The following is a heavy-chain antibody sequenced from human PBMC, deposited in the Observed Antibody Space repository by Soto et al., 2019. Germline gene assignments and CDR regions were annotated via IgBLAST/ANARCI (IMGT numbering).Heavy chain of an antibody. J-gene: IGHJ4*02. CDR3: ARGKHGSSWYWPPAD. V-gene: IGHV4-31*03. CDR1: GGSISSGGYY. Sequence: SETLSLTCSVSGGSISSGGYYWSWIRQHPGKGLEWIGYIYYSGSTYYNPSLKSRVTISVDTSKNQFSLKLSSVTAADTAVYYCARGKHGSSWYWPPADWGQGTLVTVSS. D-gene: IGHD6-13*01. CDR2: IYYSGST.